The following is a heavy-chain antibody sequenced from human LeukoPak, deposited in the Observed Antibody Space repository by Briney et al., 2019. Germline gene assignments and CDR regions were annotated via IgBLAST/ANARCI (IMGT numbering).Heavy chain of an antibody. J-gene: IGHJ4*02. V-gene: IGHV3-23*01. CDR2: ISGSGGST. Sequence: GSLRLSCAASGFTFSSYAMSWVRQAPGKGLEWVSAISGSGGSTYYADSVKGRFTISRDNSKNTLYLQTNSLRAEDTAVYYCAKAKYSYGFFIFDYWGQGTLVTVSS. D-gene: IGHD5-18*01. CDR3: AKAKYSYGFFIFDY. CDR1: GFTFSSYA.